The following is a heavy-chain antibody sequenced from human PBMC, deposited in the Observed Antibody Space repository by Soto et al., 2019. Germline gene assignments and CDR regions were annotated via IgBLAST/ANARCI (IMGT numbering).Heavy chain of an antibody. CDR3: ARMRHDFWSGSSFGFDY. CDR2: ISSSSSYI. D-gene: IGHD3-3*01. J-gene: IGHJ4*02. V-gene: IGHV3-21*01. CDR1: GFTFSSYS. Sequence: EVQLVESGGGLVKPGGSLRLSCAASGFTFSSYSMNWVRQAPGKGLEWVSSISSSSSYIYYADSVKGRFTISRDNAKNSLYLQMNSLRAEDTAVYYCARMRHDFWSGSSFGFDYRGQGTLVTVSS.